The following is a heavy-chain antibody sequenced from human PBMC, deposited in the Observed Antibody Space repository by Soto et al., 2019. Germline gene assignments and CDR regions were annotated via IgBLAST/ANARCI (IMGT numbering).Heavy chain of an antibody. V-gene: IGHV3-30*18. Sequence: QVQLVESGGGVVQPGRSLRLSCAASGFTFSSYGMHWVRQAPGKGLEWVAVIAYDGSNKCYADSVKGRFTISRDNTKTTLYLQMNGLRAKDRVVYYCAKGYQDYGDDPLYYCCMDVWGRGTTVTVSS. CDR3: AKGYQDYGDDPLYYCCMDV. J-gene: IGHJ6*02. D-gene: IGHD4-17*01. CDR1: GFTFSSYG. CDR2: IAYDGSNK.